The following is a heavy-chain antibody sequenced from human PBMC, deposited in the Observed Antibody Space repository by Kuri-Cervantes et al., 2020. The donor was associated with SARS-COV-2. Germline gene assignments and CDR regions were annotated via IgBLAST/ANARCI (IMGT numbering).Heavy chain of an antibody. Sequence: GGSLSLSCAASGFTFSSYWMTWVRQAPGKGLDWVANVRQGGRDKYYGDSVKGRFTISRDNTKNSLYLQMDSLTAEDTAVYYCARYCTSISCESAIDFWGQGTLVTVSS. D-gene: IGHD2-2*01. CDR1: GFTFSSYW. J-gene: IGHJ4*02. CDR2: VRQGGRDK. V-gene: IGHV3-7*03. CDR3: ARYCTSISCESAIDF.